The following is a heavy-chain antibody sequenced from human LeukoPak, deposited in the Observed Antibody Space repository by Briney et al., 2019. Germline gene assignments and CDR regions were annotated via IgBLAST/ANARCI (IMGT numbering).Heavy chain of an antibody. CDR3: ARHSGYDYYNWFDP. D-gene: IGHD5-12*01. V-gene: IGHV5-51*01. Sequence: GESLKISCKGFGHSFTSYWIGRGRQMPGKSLGWMGSIYPGDSDTRYSPSFQGQVTVSADKSISTAYLQWSSLKASDTAMYYCARHSGYDYYNWFDPWGQGTLVTVSS. J-gene: IGHJ5*02. CDR2: IYPGDSDT. CDR1: GHSFTSYW.